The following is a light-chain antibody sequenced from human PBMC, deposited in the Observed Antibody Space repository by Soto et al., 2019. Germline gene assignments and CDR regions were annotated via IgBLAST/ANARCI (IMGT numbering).Light chain of an antibody. Sequence: DIQMTQSPSSLSASFGDRVTMTCRASQGVGIYFAWFQQRPGNTPKLLIYAASTLQSGVPSRFSGSGSGTDFTLTISSLQPEDVATYYCQKYNSAPLTFGGGTRGEIK. J-gene: IGKJ4*01. V-gene: IGKV1-27*01. CDR3: QKYNSAPLT. CDR1: QGVGIY. CDR2: AAS.